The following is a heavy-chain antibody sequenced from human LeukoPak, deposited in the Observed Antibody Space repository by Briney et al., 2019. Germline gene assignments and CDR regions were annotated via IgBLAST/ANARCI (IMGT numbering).Heavy chain of an antibody. J-gene: IGHJ4*02. V-gene: IGHV6-1*01. CDR3: SREEPSGYSNV. D-gene: IGHD6-13*01. CDR1: GDSFSSNSAT. CDR2: TYYRSKWYN. Sequence: SQTLSLTCVISGDSFSSNSATWSWIRQSPSRGLEWLGSTYYRSKWYNDYAVSVESLITINPDTSKNQFPLQLNSVTPEDTAMYYCSREEPSGYSNVWGQGTLVTVSS.